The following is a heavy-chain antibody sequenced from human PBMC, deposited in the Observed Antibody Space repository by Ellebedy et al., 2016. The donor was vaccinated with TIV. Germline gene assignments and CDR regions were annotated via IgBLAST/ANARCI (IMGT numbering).Heavy chain of an antibody. CDR3: AKDSKRWPPESGYFDY. J-gene: IGHJ4*02. CDR1: GVTFSSYG. Sequence: GGSLTLSXTASGVTFSSYGMTWVRQASGKGLEWVSFISGSGGSIYYADSVKGRFTISRDNSKNTVYLQMNNLRAEDTAIYYCAKDSKRWPPESGYFDYWGQGTLVTVSS. V-gene: IGHV3-23*01. CDR2: ISGSGGSI. D-gene: IGHD6-19*01.